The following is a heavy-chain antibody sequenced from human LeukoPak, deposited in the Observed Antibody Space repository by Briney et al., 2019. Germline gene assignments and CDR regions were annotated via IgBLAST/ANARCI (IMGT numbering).Heavy chain of an antibody. V-gene: IGHV4-4*02. CDR3: ARDQTSDYYFDY. D-gene: IGHD2-21*02. CDR1: GGSISSSNW. CDR2: IYHSGST. J-gene: IGHJ4*02. Sequence: SETLSLTCAVSGGSISSSNWWSWVRQPPGKGLEWIGEIYHSGSTNYNPSLKSRVTISVDTSKNQFSLKLSSVTAADTAVYYCARDQTSDYYFDYWGQGTLVTVSS.